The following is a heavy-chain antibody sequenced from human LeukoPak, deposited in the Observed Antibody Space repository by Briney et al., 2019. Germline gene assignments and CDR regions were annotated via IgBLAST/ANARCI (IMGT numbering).Heavy chain of an antibody. V-gene: IGHV3-21*01. Sequence: GGSLRLSCAASGFTFSSYSMNWVRQAPGKGLEWVSSISSSSSYIYYADSVKGRSTISKDNAKKSLYLQMNSLRAKDTAVYYCARDYVWGSYRYKDYWGEGTLVTVSS. CDR3: ARDYVWGSYRYKDY. D-gene: IGHD3-16*02. CDR2: ISSSSSYI. CDR1: GFTFSSYS. J-gene: IGHJ4*02.